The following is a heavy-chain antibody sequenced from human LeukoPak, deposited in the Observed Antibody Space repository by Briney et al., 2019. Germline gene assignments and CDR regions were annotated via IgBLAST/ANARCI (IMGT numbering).Heavy chain of an antibody. V-gene: IGHV3-23*01. CDR1: GFTFASYA. Sequence: GGSLRLSCAASGFTFASYAMTWVRQAPGKGLEWVSLISDTGTNTYYADSVKGRFTISRDNSKNSLFLQMNSLRADDTAVYYCVKVRWIPDSWGQGTLVTVSS. CDR3: VKVRWIPDS. D-gene: IGHD1-1*01. J-gene: IGHJ4*02. CDR2: ISDTGTNT.